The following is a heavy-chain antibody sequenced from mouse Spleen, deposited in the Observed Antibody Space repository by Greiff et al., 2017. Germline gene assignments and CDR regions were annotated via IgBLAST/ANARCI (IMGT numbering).Heavy chain of an antibody. Sequence: SGAELAKPGASVKLSCKASGYTFTSYWMHWVKQRPGQGLEWIGYINPSSGYTNYNQKFKDKATLTVDKSSSTAYMQLSSPTSEDSAVYYCARGDYFDYWGQGTTLTVSS. CDR1: GYTFTSYW. V-gene: IGHV1-7*01. J-gene: IGHJ2*01. CDR2: INPSSGYT. CDR3: ARGDYFDY.